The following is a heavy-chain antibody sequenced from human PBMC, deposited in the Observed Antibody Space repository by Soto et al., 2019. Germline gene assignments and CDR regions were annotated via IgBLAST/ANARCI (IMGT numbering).Heavy chain of an antibody. D-gene: IGHD2-8*01. CDR2: IDPSDSYT. CDR3: ARLTIWSNCTNGVCYRGYGMDV. J-gene: IGHJ6*02. V-gene: IGHV5-10-1*01. CDR1: GYSFTSYW. Sequence: PGESLKISCKGSGYSFTSYWISWVRQMPGKGLEWMGRIDPSDSYTNYSPSFQGHVTISADKSISTAYLQWSSLKASDTAMYYCARLTIWSNCTNGVCYRGYGMDVWGQGTTVTVSS.